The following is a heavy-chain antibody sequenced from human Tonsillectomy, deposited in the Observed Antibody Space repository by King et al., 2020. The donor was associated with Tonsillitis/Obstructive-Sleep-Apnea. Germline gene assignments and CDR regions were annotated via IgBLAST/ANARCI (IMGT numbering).Heavy chain of an antibody. Sequence: QLVQSGAEVKKPGASVKVSCKASGYTFTNYGIIWVRQAPGQGLEWMGWISAYNGNTNYAQNLQGRVTMTTDTSTSTDYMELRSLRSDDTAVYYCASEPLSSYAMYVWGQGPTVTVSS. CDR1: GYTFTNYG. V-gene: IGHV1-18*01. CDR3: ASEPLSSYAMYV. J-gene: IGHJ6*02. D-gene: IGHD2-2*01. CDR2: ISAYNGNT.